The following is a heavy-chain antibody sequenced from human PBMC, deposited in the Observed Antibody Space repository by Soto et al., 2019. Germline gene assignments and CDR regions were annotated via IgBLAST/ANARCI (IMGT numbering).Heavy chain of an antibody. Sequence: QLQLQESGPGLVKPSETLSLTCTVSGGSISSSSYYWGWIRQPPGKGLEWIGSIYYSGSTYYNPSLKSRVTISVDTSKNQFSLKLSSVTAADTAVYYCAREQWLVPQRTFRYYYYGMDVWGQGTTVTVSS. V-gene: IGHV4-39*02. CDR1: GGSISSSSYY. D-gene: IGHD6-19*01. J-gene: IGHJ6*02. CDR2: IYYSGST. CDR3: AREQWLVPQRTFRYYYYGMDV.